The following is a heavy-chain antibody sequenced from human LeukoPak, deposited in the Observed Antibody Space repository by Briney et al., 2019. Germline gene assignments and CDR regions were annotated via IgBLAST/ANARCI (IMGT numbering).Heavy chain of an antibody. CDR1: GYTFTDYY. CDR2: IYPDSGGT. Sequence: ASLKVSCKASGYTFTDYYMHWVRQAPGHGLEWMGWIYPDSGGTNYAQKFQGRVTMTRGTSISTAYMGLSRLTSDDTAVYYCARGRSDYYLDSWGQGTLVTVSS. J-gene: IGHJ4*02. CDR3: ARGRSDYYLDS. D-gene: IGHD3-10*01. V-gene: IGHV1-2*02.